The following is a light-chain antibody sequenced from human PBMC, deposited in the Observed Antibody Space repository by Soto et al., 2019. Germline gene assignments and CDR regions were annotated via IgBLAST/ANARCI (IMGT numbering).Light chain of an antibody. CDR2: LSSDGSH. J-gene: IGLJ2*01. Sequence: QLVLTQSPSASASLGASVKLTCTLSSGHSSYAIAWHQQQPEKGPRYLMKLSSDGSHSKGDGIPDRFSGSSSGAERYLTISCLRSGDEADYYCQTWDTGARVVFGGGTKLTVL. CDR3: QTWDTGARVV. V-gene: IGLV4-69*01. CDR1: SGHSSYA.